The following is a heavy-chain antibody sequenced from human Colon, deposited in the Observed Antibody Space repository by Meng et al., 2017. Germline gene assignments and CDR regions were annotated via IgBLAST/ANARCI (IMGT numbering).Heavy chain of an antibody. Sequence: QVQPQQSGPGLVKPSQNLSLTCAISGDSVSSNSAAWNWIRQSSSRGLEWLGRTYYRSKYYNDYALSVKSRITINPDTSKNQFSLQLNSVTPEDTAIYYCARDWGDVRGGFDFWGQGTLVTVSS. CDR3: ARDWGDVRGGFDF. CDR1: GDSVSSNSAA. J-gene: IGHJ4*02. CDR2: TYYRSKYYN. D-gene: IGHD3-10*02. V-gene: IGHV6-1*01.